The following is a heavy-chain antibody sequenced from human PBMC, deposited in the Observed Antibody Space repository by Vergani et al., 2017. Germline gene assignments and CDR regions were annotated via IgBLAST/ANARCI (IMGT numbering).Heavy chain of an antibody. Sequence: EVQLVESGGGLVQPGGSLRLSCAASGFTFSSYWMSWVRQAPGKGLEWVANIKQDGSEKYYVDSVKGRFTISRDNAKNSLYLQMNSLRAEDTALYYCAKGPYGSGSYLDYYYGMDVWGQGTTVTVSS. J-gene: IGHJ6*02. D-gene: IGHD3-10*01. CDR3: AKGPYGSGSYLDYYYGMDV. CDR1: GFTFSSYW. CDR2: IKQDGSEK. V-gene: IGHV3-7*03.